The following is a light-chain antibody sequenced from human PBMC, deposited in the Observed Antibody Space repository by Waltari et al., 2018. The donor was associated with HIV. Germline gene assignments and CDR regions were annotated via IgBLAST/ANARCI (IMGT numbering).Light chain of an antibody. CDR3: MQALQAHS. CDR1: QTLLYSDGYKY. J-gene: IGKJ2*01. CDR2: KTS. Sequence: DIVMTQSPLSLPVTPGESASISCRSSQTLLYSDGYKYLDWYQQKPGQSPRLLIYKTSNRASGVSDRFSGSASGTDFTLRMSRVEAEDVGVYYCMQALQAHSFGQGTKLEIK. V-gene: IGKV2-28*01.